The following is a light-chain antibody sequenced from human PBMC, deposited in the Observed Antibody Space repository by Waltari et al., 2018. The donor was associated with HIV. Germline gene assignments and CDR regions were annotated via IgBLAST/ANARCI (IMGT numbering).Light chain of an antibody. Sequence: DIQMTQSPSSLSASVGDRVTITCQVSQGISNYLNWYQQKPGKAPKLLIYDATLLYTGVPSRFSGTGSGTYFTLTISRLQPEDAATYYCQKYDDPALTFGGGTKVQI. J-gene: IGKJ4*01. CDR1: QGISNY. CDR3: QKYDDPALT. V-gene: IGKV1-33*01. CDR2: DAT.